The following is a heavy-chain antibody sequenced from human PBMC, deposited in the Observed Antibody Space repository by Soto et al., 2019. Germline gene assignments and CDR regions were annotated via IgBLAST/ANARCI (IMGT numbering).Heavy chain of an antibody. CDR1: GGTFSSYA. D-gene: IGHD3-22*01. CDR3: AREGGRDSSPTPFGY. J-gene: IGHJ4*02. CDR2: IIPIFGTA. V-gene: IGHV1-69*12. Sequence: QVQLVQSGAEVKKPGSSVKVSCKASGGTFSSYAISWVRQAPGQGLEWMGGIIPIFGTANYAQKFQGRVTITEDESSSTDYRELSSLRSEDTAVYYVAREGGRDSSPTPFGYWGKGTLGTVSS.